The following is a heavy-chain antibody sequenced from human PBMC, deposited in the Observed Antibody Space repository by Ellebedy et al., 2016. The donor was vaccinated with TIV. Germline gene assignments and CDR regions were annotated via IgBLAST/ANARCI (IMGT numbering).Heavy chain of an antibody. D-gene: IGHD2-2*01. CDR1: GFTVSSSA. V-gene: IGHV3-23*05. Sequence: GGSLRLSXVASGFTVSSSAFSWVRQAPGKGLEWVLTIGSSPTNIYYQDSVKGRFTLFRDNSKNTLYLQMNSLRADDTAVYHCAKAFRQVACTRTNCPPSYGMDVWGQGTTVTVSS. J-gene: IGHJ6*02. CDR2: IGSSPTNI. CDR3: AKAFRQVACTRTNCPPSYGMDV.